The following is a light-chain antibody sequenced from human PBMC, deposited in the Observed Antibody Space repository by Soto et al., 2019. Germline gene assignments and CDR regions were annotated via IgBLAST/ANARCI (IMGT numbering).Light chain of an antibody. Sequence: EIVLTQSPATLSLSPGERATLSCRASQSVSSYLAWYQQKPGQAPRLLIYDASNRATGIPVRFSGSGSGTDFPLTITRLEPEDFAVYYCQHRSNWPITFGQGTRLEIK. CDR2: DAS. J-gene: IGKJ5*01. V-gene: IGKV3-11*01. CDR1: QSVSSY. CDR3: QHRSNWPIT.